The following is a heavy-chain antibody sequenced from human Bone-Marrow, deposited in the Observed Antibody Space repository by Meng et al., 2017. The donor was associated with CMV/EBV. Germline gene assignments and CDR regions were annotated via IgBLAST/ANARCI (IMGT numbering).Heavy chain of an antibody. CDR1: GFTFSSYS. CDR2: IYYSGST. J-gene: IGHJ4*02. V-gene: IGHV4-59*01. CDR3: ARTYAENEAAAGKDLFDY. D-gene: IGHD6-13*01. Sequence: GSLRLSCAASGFTFSSYSMNWVRQPPGKGLEWIGYIYYSGSTNYNPSLKSRVTISVDTSKNQFSLKLSSVTAADTAVYYCARTYAENEAAAGKDLFDYWGQGTLVTVSS.